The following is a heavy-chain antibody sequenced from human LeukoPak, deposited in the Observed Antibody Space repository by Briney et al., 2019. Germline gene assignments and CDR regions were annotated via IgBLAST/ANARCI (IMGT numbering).Heavy chain of an antibody. J-gene: IGHJ4*02. CDR1: GDSFSSYH. CDR3: ARVGRGDHTWGSYYCDH. CDR2: ISSSGST. D-gene: IGHD3-16*01. Sequence: PSGTLSLTCTVSGDSFSSYHWSWLRQPPGKALEWIGYISSSGSTSYNPALKRRGTFSVDTSKNQFSLKLSSVTAADTAVYYCARVGRGDHTWGSYYCDHWGQGTLVSVSS. V-gene: IGHV4-59*13.